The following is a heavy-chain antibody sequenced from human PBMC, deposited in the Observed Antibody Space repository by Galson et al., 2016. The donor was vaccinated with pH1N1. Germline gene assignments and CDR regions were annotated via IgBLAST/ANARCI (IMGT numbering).Heavy chain of an antibody. D-gene: IGHD2-21*01. CDR1: GYSFTSYW. Sequence: QSGAEVKKPGESLKISCKGSGYSFTSYWIGWVRQMPGKGLEWMGIIFPGDSDTRYSPSFQGQVTISADKSISTAYLQWNSLRASDTAMYYCARSPADPGYSYYYMDVWSKGTTVSVSS. V-gene: IGHV5-51*03. CDR3: ARSPADPGYSYYYMDV. CDR2: IFPGDSDT. J-gene: IGHJ6*03.